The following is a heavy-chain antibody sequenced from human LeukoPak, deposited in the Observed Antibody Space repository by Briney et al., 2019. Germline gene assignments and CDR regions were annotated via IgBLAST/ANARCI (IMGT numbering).Heavy chain of an antibody. CDR1: GYTFTNYG. J-gene: IGHJ5*01. CDR2: ISAYNGHT. CDR3: ARDKDLWAVAGTFDF. V-gene: IGHV1-18*01. Sequence: ASVTVSCKASGYTFTNYGISWVRKAPGQGLEWMGWISAYNGHTNYLQRFQGRVTMTADTSTSTAYMELTSLRSDDTAVYYCARDKDLWAVAGTFDFWGQETLVTASS. D-gene: IGHD6-19*01.